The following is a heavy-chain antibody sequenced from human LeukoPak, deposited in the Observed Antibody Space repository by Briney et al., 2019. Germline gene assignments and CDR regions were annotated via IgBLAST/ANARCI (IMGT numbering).Heavy chain of an antibody. CDR3: ARVSAVTTLTYYYMDV. J-gene: IGHJ6*03. CDR2: IYYSGST. V-gene: IGHV4-31*03. Sequence: SQTLSLTCTVSGGSISSGGYYWSWLRQHPGKGLEWIGYIYYSGSTYYNPSLKSRVTISVDTSKNQFSLKLSSVTAADTAVYYCARVSAVTTLTYYYMDVWGKGTTVTVSS. CDR1: GGSISSGGYY. D-gene: IGHD4-11*01.